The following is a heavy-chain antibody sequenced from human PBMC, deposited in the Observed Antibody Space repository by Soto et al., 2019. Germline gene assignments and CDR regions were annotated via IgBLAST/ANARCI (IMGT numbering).Heavy chain of an antibody. Sequence: SETLSLTCTVSGGSISSGDYYWSWIRQPPGKGLEWIGYIYYSGSTYYNPSLKSRVTISVDTSKNQFSLKLSSVTAADTAVYYCARGMRIFGVVTRNGFDPWGQGTLVTVSS. CDR3: ARGMRIFGVVTRNGFDP. V-gene: IGHV4-30-4*01. CDR1: GGSISSGDYY. CDR2: IYYSGST. D-gene: IGHD3-3*01. J-gene: IGHJ5*02.